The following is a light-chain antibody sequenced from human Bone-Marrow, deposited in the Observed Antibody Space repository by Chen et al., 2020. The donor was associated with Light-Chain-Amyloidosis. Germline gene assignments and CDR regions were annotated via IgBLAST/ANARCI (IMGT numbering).Light chain of an antibody. CDR2: EDD. CDR1: SRSIATNY. CDR3: QSYQGSSQGV. V-gene: IGLV6-57*01. J-gene: IGLJ3*02. Sequence: NCMLTQPHSVSEPPGKTVIISCTRSSRSIATNYVQWYQPRPGSSPTTVIYEDDQRPSGVPDRFSGSIDRSSNSASLTISGLETEDEADYYCQSYQGSSQGVFGGGTKLTVL.